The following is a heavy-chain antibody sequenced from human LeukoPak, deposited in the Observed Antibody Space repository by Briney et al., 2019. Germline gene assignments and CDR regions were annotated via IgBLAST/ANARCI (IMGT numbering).Heavy chain of an antibody. CDR2: IKSKTDGGTT. Sequence: GGSLRLSCAASGFTFSNAWMSWVRQAPGKGLEWVGSIKSKTDGGTTDYAAPVKGRFTISRDDSKNTLYLQMNSLKTEDTAVYYCTTDIRYYGSGSYYPYWGQGTLVTVSS. CDR3: TTDIRYYGSGSYYPY. D-gene: IGHD3-10*01. J-gene: IGHJ4*02. CDR1: GFTFSNAW. V-gene: IGHV3-15*01.